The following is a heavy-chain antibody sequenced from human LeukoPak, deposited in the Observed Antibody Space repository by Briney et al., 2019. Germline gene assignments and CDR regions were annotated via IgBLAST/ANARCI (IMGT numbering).Heavy chain of an antibody. CDR2: ISYEGSEN. Sequence: GGSLRLSCLVSGFTFNEHAVRWVRQAPGKGGEWGAIISYEGSENKYADSVKGRFTIYREKSKNTVYGQMKSQRTDDTALYYCVRDRHILRFLDGAFDVWGQGTMVTVSS. V-gene: IGHV3-30*04. CDR1: GFTFNEHA. J-gene: IGHJ3*01. D-gene: IGHD3-3*01. CDR3: VRDRHILRFLDGAFDV.